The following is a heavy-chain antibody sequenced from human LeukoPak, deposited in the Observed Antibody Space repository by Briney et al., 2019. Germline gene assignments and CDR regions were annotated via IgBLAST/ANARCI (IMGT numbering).Heavy chain of an antibody. J-gene: IGHJ6*02. CDR1: GHSFSSNSAA. CDR3: ARVFYYDSSGYAYYGMDV. CDR2: TCCRSKLYN. Sequence: SQTLSLTCALSGHSFSSNSAAWHWITQSPSRGLEWLVRTCCRSKLYNDYAVSVKNRISINPDTSKNQLSLQLNSVTPEDTAVYYCARVFYYDSSGYAYYGMDVWGQGTTVTVSS. D-gene: IGHD3-22*01. V-gene: IGHV6-1*01.